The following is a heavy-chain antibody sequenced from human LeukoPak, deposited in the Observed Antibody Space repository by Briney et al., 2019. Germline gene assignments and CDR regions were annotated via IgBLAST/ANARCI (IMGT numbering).Heavy chain of an antibody. V-gene: IGHV3-11*06. CDR2: ISSSSSYT. D-gene: IGHD6-13*01. CDR3: ARQLVYDYFDY. Sequence: KAGGSLRLSCAASGFTFSDYYMSWIRQAPGKGLEWVSYISSSSSYTNYAASVKGRFTISRDNAKNSLYLQMNSLRAEDTAVYYCARQLVYDYFDYWGRGTLVTVSS. J-gene: IGHJ4*02. CDR1: GFTFSDYY.